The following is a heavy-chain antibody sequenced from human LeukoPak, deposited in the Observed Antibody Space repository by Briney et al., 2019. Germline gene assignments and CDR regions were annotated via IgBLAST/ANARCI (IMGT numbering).Heavy chain of an antibody. CDR1: GFTFSSYA. Sequence: GGSLRPSCAASGFTFSSYAMSWVRQAPGKGLEWVSAISGSGGSTYYADSVKGRFTISRDNSKNTLYLQMNSLRAEDTAVYYCAKGLTVTSDFDYWGQGTLVTVSS. D-gene: IGHD4-11*01. CDR2: ISGSGGST. V-gene: IGHV3-23*01. CDR3: AKGLTVTSDFDY. J-gene: IGHJ4*02.